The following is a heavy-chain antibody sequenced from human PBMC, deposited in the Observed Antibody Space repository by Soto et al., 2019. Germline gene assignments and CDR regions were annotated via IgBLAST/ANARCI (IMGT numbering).Heavy chain of an antibody. CDR1: GYTFTSYA. CDR3: ARAELYYDILTGYSAYNWFDP. V-gene: IGHV1-3*01. D-gene: IGHD3-9*01. J-gene: IGHJ5*02. CDR2: INAGNGNT. Sequence: QVQLVQSGAEVKKPGASVKVSCKASGYTFTSYAMHWVRQAPGQRREWMGWINAGNGNTKYSQKFQGRVTITRDTSASTAYMELSSLRSEDTAVYYCARAELYYDILTGYSAYNWFDPWGQGTLVTVSS.